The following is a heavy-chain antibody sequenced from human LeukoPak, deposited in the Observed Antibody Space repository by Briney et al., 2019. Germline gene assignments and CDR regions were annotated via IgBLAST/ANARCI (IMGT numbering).Heavy chain of an antibody. V-gene: IGHV4-4*07. CDR3: ARDPVAPRRGAFDI. CDR1: GGSISSYC. CDR2: IYTSGST. D-gene: IGHD5-12*01. Sequence: SETLSLTCTVSGGSISSYCWSWIRQPAGKGLEWIGRIYTSGSTNYNPSLKSRVTMSVDTSKNQFSLKLSSVTAADTAVYYCARDPVAPRRGAFDIWGQGTMVTVSS. J-gene: IGHJ3*02.